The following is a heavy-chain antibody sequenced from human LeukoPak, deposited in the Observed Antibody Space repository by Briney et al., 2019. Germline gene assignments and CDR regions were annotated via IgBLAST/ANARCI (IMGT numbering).Heavy chain of an antibody. D-gene: IGHD5-18*01. CDR2: ISYDGSNK. J-gene: IGHJ4*02. CDR1: GFTFSSYA. Sequence: GRSLRLSCAASGFTFSSYAMHWVRQAPGKGLEWVAVISYDGSNKYYADSVKGRFTISRDNSKNTLYLQMNSLRAEDTAVYYCARERIQLCIDYWGQGTLVTVSS. CDR3: ARERIQLCIDY. V-gene: IGHV3-30-3*01.